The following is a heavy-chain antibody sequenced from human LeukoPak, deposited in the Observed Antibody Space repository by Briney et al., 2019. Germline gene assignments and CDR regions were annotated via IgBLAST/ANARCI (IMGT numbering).Heavy chain of an antibody. CDR3: ARDHVEMATTFYFDF. CDR2: INPSDGST. CDR1: GYTFTNYY. V-gene: IGHV1-46*01. Sequence: ASVKVSCKASGYTFTNYYMHWVRQAPGQGLEWMGLINPSDGSTNFSQKFRDRVTMTRDTSTGTVYMELSSLRSEDTAVYYCARDHVEMATTFYFDFWGQGTLVTVSS. D-gene: IGHD5-24*01. J-gene: IGHJ4*02.